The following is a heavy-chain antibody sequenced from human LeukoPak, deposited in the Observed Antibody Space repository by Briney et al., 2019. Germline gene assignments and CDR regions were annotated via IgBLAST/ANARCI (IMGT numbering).Heavy chain of an antibody. CDR3: ARGRQGLNWFDP. CDR1: GYTFTSYD. CDR2: MNPNSGNT. V-gene: IGHV1-8*01. J-gene: IGHJ5*02. Sequence: AASVKVSCKASGYTFTSYDINWVRQATGQGLVWMGWMNPNSGNTGYAQKFQGRVTMTRNTSISTAYMELSSLRSEDTAVYYFARGRQGLNWFDPWGQGTLVTVSS.